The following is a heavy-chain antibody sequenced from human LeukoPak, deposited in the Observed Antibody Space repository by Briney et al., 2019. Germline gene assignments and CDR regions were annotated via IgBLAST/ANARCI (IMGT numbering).Heavy chain of an antibody. V-gene: IGHV4-39*07. CDR2: IYSTGST. CDR3: ATWLQMHF. CDR1: GGSIRGSDFY. Sequence: SETLSLTCTVSGGSIRGSDFYWGWIRQPPGKGLEWIGAIYSTGSTYYNASLKSRVTISVDTSKNQFSLRLTSVTAADTAVYYCATWLQMHFWGQGTLVTVSS. D-gene: IGHD5-24*01. J-gene: IGHJ4*02.